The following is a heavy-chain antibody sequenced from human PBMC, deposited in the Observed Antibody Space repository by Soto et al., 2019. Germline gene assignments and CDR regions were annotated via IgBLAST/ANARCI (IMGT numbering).Heavy chain of an antibody. V-gene: IGHV1-45*02. CDR1: GYTFTNYG. J-gene: IGHJ3*02. Sequence: ASVKVSCKASGYTFTNYGMHWVRQAPGQRLEWMGWITPFNGNTNYAQKFQDRVTITRDRSMSTAYMELSSLRSEDTAMYYCARSDARNAFDIWGQGTMVTVSS. CDR3: ARSDARNAFDI. CDR2: ITPFNGNT.